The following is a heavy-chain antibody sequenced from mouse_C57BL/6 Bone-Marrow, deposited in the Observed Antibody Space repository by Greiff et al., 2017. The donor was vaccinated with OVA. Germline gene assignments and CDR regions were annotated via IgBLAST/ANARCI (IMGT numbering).Heavy chain of an antibody. CDR1: GYTFTDYY. D-gene: IGHD4-1*01. CDR3: ARRGPWDGFAY. V-gene: IGHV1-76*01. CDR2: IYPGSGNT. Sequence: VQLVESGAELVRPGASVKLSCKASGYTFTDYYINWVKQRPGQGLEWIARIYPGSGNTYYNEKFKGKATLTAEKSSSTAYMQLSSLTSEDSAVYFCARRGPWDGFAYGGQGTLVTVSA. J-gene: IGHJ3*01.